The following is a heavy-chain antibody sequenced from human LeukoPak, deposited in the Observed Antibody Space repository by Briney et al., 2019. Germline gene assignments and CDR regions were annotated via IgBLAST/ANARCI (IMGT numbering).Heavy chain of an antibody. V-gene: IGHV4-39*07. J-gene: IGHJ3*02. CDR2: IYHSGST. Sequence: PSETLSLTCTVSGGSISSSSYYWGWIRQPPGKGLEWIGEIYHSGSTNYNPSLKSRVTISVDKSKNQFSLKLSSVTAADTAVYYCARKDGDIWGQGTMVTVSS. D-gene: IGHD5-24*01. CDR1: GGSISSSSYY. CDR3: ARKDGDI.